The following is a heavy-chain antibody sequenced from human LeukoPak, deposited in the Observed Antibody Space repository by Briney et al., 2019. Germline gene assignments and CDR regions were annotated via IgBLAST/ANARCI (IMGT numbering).Heavy chain of an antibody. D-gene: IGHD3-3*01. V-gene: IGHV3-23*01. CDR1: GFTFSSYA. J-gene: IGHJ4*02. CDR3: AKADPAYYDFWSGYYLLDY. CDR2: ISGSGGST. Sequence: GGSLRLSRAASGFTFSSYAMSWVRQAPGKGLEWVSAISGSGGSTYYADSVKGRFTISRDNSKNTLYLQMNSLRAEDTAVYYCAKADPAYYDFWSGYYLLDYWGQGTLVTVSS.